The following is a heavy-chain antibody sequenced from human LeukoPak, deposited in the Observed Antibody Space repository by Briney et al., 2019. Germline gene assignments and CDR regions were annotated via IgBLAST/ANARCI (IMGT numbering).Heavy chain of an antibody. V-gene: IGHV1-69*13. Sequence: GASVKVSCKASGYTFTGYYMHWVQQAPGQGLEWMGGIIPIFGTANYAQKFQGRVTITADESTSTAYMELSSLRSEDTAVYYCARTDTPGDYWGQGTLVTVSS. J-gene: IGHJ4*02. CDR1: GYTFTGYY. CDR3: ARTDTPGDY. CDR2: IIPIFGTA. D-gene: IGHD2-21*02.